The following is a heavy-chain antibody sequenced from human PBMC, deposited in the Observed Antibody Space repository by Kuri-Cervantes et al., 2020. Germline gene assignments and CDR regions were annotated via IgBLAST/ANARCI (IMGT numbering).Heavy chain of an antibody. V-gene: IGHV3-30*07. CDR3: AKGGHCSNNDCYAPNFDY. Sequence: GGSLRLSCAASGFTFSSYAMHWVRQAPGKGLEWVAVISYDGSNKYYADSVKGRFTISRDNSKNTLYLHMNSLRAADTAVYYCAKGGHCSNNDCYAPNFDYWGQGILVTVSS. CDR2: ISYDGSNK. J-gene: IGHJ4*02. D-gene: IGHD2-2*01. CDR1: GFTFSSYA.